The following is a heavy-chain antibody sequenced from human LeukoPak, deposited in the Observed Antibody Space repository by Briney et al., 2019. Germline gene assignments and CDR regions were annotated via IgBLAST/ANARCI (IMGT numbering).Heavy chain of an antibody. CDR1: CDSNSSYY. D-gene: IGHD6-13*01. V-gene: IGHV4-59*01. CDR3: ATGYSSTGYYFDY. Sequence: PSEPLSLTYTVSCDSNSSYYWSWIRQPPRKGLEWIGYIYHIWSTNYNPSLKSRVTISADTSKDQFSLKRGSVTAADTAVYYCATGYSSTGYYFDYWGQGTLVTVSS. CDR2: IYHIWST. J-gene: IGHJ4*02.